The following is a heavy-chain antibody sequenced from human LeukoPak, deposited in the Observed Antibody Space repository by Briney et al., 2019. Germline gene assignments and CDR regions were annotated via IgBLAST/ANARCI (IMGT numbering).Heavy chain of an antibody. D-gene: IGHD2-21*02. J-gene: IGHJ4*02. Sequence: GGSLRLSCAASGFTFSSYGMHWVRQAPGKGLEWVAVIWYDGSNKYYADSVKGRFTISRDNSKNTLYLQMNSLRAEDTAVYYCARHGGNSSFDYWGQGTLVTVSS. CDR2: IWYDGSNK. V-gene: IGHV3-33*01. CDR1: GFTFSSYG. CDR3: ARHGGNSSFDY.